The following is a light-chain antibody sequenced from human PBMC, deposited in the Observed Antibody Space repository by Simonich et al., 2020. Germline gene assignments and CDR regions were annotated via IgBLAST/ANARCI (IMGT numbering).Light chain of an antibody. CDR2: EDN. Sequence: NFMLTQPHSVSESPGKTVTISCTHSSGSIASNYVQWYQQRPGSAPTTVIYEDNQSPSGVPDRFSGSIDSSSNSAPLTISGLKTEDEADYYCQSYDSSNVVFGGGTKLTVL. CDR3: QSYDSSNVV. V-gene: IGLV6-57*03. CDR1: SGSIASNY. J-gene: IGLJ2*01.